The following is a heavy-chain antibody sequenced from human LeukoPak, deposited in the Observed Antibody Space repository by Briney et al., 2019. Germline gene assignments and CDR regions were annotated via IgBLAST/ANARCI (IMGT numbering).Heavy chain of an antibody. J-gene: IGHJ4*02. Sequence: PSETLSLTCTVSGGSISSSSYYWGWIRQPPGKGLEWIGSIYYSGSTYYNPSLKSRVTISVDTSKNQFSLKLSSVTAADTAVYYCARHQWLVLYFDYWGQGTLVTVSS. D-gene: IGHD6-19*01. CDR3: ARHQWLVLYFDY. CDR2: IYYSGST. CDR1: GGSISSSSYY. V-gene: IGHV4-39*01.